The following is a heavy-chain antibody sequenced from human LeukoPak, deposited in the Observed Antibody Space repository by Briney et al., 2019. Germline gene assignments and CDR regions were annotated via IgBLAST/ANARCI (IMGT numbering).Heavy chain of an antibody. D-gene: IGHD1/OR15-1a*01. Sequence: PSETLCLSCAVYGGSFSGYYWSWIRQPPGKGLEWVGEINHSGSTKYNPSLKSRGTISVDTSKNQFSLKLSSVTAADTAVYYCARRHRTGTKGNSLDYWGQGTLVTVSS. J-gene: IGHJ4*02. CDR1: GGSFSGYY. CDR2: INHSGST. CDR3: ARRHRTGTKGNSLDY. V-gene: IGHV4-34*01.